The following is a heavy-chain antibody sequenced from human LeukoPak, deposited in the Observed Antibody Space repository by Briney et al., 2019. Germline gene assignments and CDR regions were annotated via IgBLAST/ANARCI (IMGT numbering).Heavy chain of an antibody. V-gene: IGHV1-69*04. Sequence: SVKVSCKAPGGTFSNYAISWVRQAPGQGLDWMGRIIPVLGVANYAQKFQGRVTITADKSTSTAYMELSSLRSEDTAVYYCARFNGGYYYDYFDYWGQGTLVTVSS. CDR1: GGTFSNYA. D-gene: IGHD3-22*01. CDR3: ARFNGGYYYDYFDY. J-gene: IGHJ4*02. CDR2: IIPVLGVA.